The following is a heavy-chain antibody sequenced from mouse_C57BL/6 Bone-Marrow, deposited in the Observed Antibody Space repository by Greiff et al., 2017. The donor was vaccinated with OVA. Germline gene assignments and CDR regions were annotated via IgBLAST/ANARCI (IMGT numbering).Heavy chain of an antibody. V-gene: IGHV1-81*01. CDR2: IYPRSGNT. D-gene: IGHD4-1*01. CDR3: ARAVGRVHFDY. Sequence: QVQLQHSGAELARPGASVKLSCKASGYTFTSYGISWVKQRTGQGLEWIGEIYPRSGNTYYNEKLKGKATLTADKSSSTAYMALRSLTSEDSAVYFCARAVGRVHFDYWGQGTTLTVSS. J-gene: IGHJ2*01. CDR1: GYTFTSYG.